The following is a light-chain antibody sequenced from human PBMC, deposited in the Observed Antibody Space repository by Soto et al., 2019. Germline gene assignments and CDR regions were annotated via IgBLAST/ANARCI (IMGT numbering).Light chain of an antibody. CDR1: QDISSY. V-gene: IGKV1-33*01. Sequence: DIQMTQSPSSLSASVGDRVTITCQASQDISSYLNWYQQKPGGAPNLLIYDASNLEAGVPSRFSGSGSETDFTLTISSLQPEDFAIYYCQQYQSLPPTFGGGTKVEI. CDR3: QQYQSLPPT. J-gene: IGKJ4*01. CDR2: DAS.